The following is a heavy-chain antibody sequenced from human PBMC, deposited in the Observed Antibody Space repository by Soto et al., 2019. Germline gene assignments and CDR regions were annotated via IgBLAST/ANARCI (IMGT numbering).Heavy chain of an antibody. CDR3: AKAPFSQGDWYFDL. Sequence: QVQLVESGGGVVQPGRSLRLSCAASGFTFSSYGMHGVRQAPGKGLEWVAVISYDGSNKYYADSVKGRFTISRDNSKNTLYLRMNSLRAEDTAVYYCAKAPFSQGDWYFDLWGRGTLVTVSS. CDR1: GFTFSSYG. V-gene: IGHV3-30*18. D-gene: IGHD3-16*01. CDR2: ISYDGSNK. J-gene: IGHJ2*01.